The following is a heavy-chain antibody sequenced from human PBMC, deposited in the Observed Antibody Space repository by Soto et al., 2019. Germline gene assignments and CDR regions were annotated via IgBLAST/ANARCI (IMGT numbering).Heavy chain of an antibody. Sequence: ASVKVSCQASGYIFTSLVMHWVRQAPGQRLEWMGWINPGNGNTKYSQSFQGRVTITRDTSASTAYMELSSLRSEDTAVYFCARDLDAYNSTGYWGQGTLVTVSS. D-gene: IGHD1-1*01. V-gene: IGHV1-3*01. J-gene: IGHJ4*02. CDR2: INPGNGNT. CDR1: GYIFTSLV. CDR3: ARDLDAYNSTGY.